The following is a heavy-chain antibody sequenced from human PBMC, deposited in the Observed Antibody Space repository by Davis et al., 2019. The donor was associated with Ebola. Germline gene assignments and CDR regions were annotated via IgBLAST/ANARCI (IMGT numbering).Heavy chain of an antibody. D-gene: IGHD5-18*01. CDR1: RYTFTDYY. Sequence: ASVKVSCKASRYTFTDYYVHWVRQAPGQGLEWMGWINPDSGGTTYVQKFQGRVTMTRDTSISTAYMELSSLTSDDTAVFYCSREENGYRYGRLTYWGQGTLVTVSS. CDR2: INPDSGGT. J-gene: IGHJ4*02. V-gene: IGHV1-2*02. CDR3: SREENGYRYGRLTY.